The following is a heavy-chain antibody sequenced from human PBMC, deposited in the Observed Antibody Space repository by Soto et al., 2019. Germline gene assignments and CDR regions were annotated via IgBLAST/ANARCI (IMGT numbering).Heavy chain of an antibody. CDR3: AKDLAGKSSGYYDNLGDY. CDR1: GFTFSSYA. Sequence: PGGSLRLSCAASGFTFSSYAMSWVRQAPGKGLEWVSAISGSGGSTYYADSVKGRFTISRDNSKNTLYLQMNSLRAEDTAVYYCAKDLAGKSSGYYDNLGDYWGQGTLVTVSS. J-gene: IGHJ4*02. CDR2: ISGSGGST. V-gene: IGHV3-23*01. D-gene: IGHD3-22*01.